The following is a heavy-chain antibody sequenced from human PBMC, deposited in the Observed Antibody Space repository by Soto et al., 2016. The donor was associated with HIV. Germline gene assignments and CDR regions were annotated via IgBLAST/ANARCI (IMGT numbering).Heavy chain of an antibody. J-gene: IGHJ4*02. CDR2: ISWNSGSI. CDR1: GFTFDDYA. D-gene: IGHD3-3*01. Sequence: EVQLVESGGGLVQPGRSLRLSCAASGFTFDDYAMHWVRQAPGKGLEWVSGISWNSGSIGYADSVKGRFTISRDNAKNSLYLQMNSLRAEDMALYYCAKGSRGDFWSGYPPYYFDYWGQGTLVTVSS. V-gene: IGHV3-9*03. CDR3: AKGSRGDFWSGYPPYYFDY.